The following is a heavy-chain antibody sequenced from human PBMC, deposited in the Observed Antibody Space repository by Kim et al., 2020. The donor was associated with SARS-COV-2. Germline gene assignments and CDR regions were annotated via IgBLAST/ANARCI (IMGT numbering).Heavy chain of an antibody. V-gene: IGHV3-74*01. D-gene: IGHD2-21*01. J-gene: IGHJ4*02. Sequence: NYADSVKGRFTIARDNAKNTMYLQMNSLRVEDTAVYYCVRGCGGDCHGIDYWGQGTLVTVSP. CDR3: VRGCGGDCHGIDY.